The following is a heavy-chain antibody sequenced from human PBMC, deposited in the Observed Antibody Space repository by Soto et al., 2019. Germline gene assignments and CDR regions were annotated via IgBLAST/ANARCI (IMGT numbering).Heavy chain of an antibody. J-gene: IGHJ4*02. V-gene: IGHV1-8*01. CDR2: TNPKSGYT. CDR3: ARTAGDLDY. Sequence: QVQLVQSGAALKKPGASVKVSCKTSGYTFTTSDINLARQSTGQGLAWMGWTNPKSGYTGSAQKFQGRVTMTRDSSISTAYMELHSLTSEDTAVYYCARTAGDLDYWGQGTLITVSS. D-gene: IGHD4-17*01. CDR1: GYTFTTSD.